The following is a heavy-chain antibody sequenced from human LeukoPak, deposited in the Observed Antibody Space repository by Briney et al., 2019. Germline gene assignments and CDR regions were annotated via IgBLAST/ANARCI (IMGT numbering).Heavy chain of an antibody. CDR2: IYYSGST. J-gene: IGHJ3*02. D-gene: IGHD2-2*01. Sequence: SETPSIPCTVSAGSISSGGSYCSWIRQHPGKGLEWFGYIYYSGSTYYNPSLKSRVTISEDTSKNQFSLKLSSVTAADTAVYYCATSSLQYSRAFDIWGQGTMVTVSS. V-gene: IGHV4-31*03. CDR1: AGSISSGGSY. CDR3: ATSSLQYSRAFDI.